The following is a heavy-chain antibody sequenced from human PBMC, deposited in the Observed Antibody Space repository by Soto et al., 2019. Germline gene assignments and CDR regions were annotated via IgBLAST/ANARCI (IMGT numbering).Heavy chain of an antibody. Sequence: GGSLRLSCAASGFTFSSYSMNWVRRAPGKGLEWVSYISSSSSTTYYADSVKGRFTISRDNSKNTLFLQMNSLRADDTAAYYCAKRKGGYSSGWSPVYFDYWGQGTLVTVSS. J-gene: IGHJ4*02. CDR2: ISSSSSTT. V-gene: IGHV3-48*01. D-gene: IGHD6-19*01. CDR3: AKRKGGYSSGWSPVYFDY. CDR1: GFTFSSYS.